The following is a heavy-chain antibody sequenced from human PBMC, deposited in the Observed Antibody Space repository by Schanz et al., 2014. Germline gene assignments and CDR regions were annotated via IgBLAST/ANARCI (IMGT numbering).Heavy chain of an antibody. J-gene: IGHJ6*02. D-gene: IGHD3-3*01. V-gene: IGHV3-11*01. CDR3: ARYGFRKFGVVYGLAV. CDR1: GFTFADYY. CDR2: VSSYDTTV. Sequence: QVQLLESGGGLFKPGGSLRLSCAGSGFTFADYYMTWIRQAPGKGLEWISYVSSYDTTVSYADSMKGRFTISRDNAKNSVYLQMNSLRVEDTAVYYCARYGFRKFGVVYGLAVWGQGTTVTVS.